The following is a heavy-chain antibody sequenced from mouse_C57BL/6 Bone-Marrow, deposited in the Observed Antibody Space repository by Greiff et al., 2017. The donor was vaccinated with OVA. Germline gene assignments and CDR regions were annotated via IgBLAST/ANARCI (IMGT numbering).Heavy chain of an antibody. J-gene: IGHJ2*01. D-gene: IGHD1-1*01. CDR2: IDPSDSYT. CDR1: GYTFTSYW. V-gene: IGHV1-50*01. Sequence: QVQLQQPGAELVKPGASVKLSCKASGYTFTSYWMQWVKQRPGQGLEWIGEIDPSDSYTNYNQKFKGKATLTVDTSSSTAYMQLSSLTSEDSAVYYCAYYGSSCDYWGQGTTLTVSS. CDR3: AYYGSSCDY.